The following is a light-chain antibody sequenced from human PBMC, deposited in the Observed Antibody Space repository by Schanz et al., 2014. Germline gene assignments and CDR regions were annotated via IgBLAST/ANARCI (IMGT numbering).Light chain of an antibody. CDR1: SSDVGGYNY. CDR3: SSYTGSTSFWV. CDR2: EVS. V-gene: IGLV2-8*01. J-gene: IGLJ3*02. Sequence: QSALTQPPSASGSPGQSVTFSCTGTSSDVGGYNYVSWYQQHPGKAPKLMIYEVSKRPSGVPDRFSGSKSGNTASLTISGLQAEDEADYYCSSYTGSTSFWVFGGGTKLTVL.